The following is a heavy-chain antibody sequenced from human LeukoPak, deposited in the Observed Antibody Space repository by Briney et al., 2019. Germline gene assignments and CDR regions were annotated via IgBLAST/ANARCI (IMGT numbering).Heavy chain of an antibody. Sequence: GGSLRLSCAASGFTFSSYGMHWVRQAPGKGLEWVAVIWYDGSNKYYADSVKGRFTIPRDNSKNTLYLQMNSLRAEDTAVYYCARDYQYYYDSSGYYPSYYYGMDVWGQGTTVTVSS. CDR1: GFTFSSYG. CDR2: IWYDGSNK. V-gene: IGHV3-33*01. D-gene: IGHD3-22*01. CDR3: ARDYQYYYDSSGYYPSYYYGMDV. J-gene: IGHJ6*02.